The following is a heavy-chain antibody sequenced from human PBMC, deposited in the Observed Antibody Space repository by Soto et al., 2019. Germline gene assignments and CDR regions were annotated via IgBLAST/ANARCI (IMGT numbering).Heavy chain of an antibody. V-gene: IGHV3-15*01. CDR1: GFTFSNAW. D-gene: IGHD3-9*01. Sequence: GGSLRLSCAASGFTFSNAWMSWVRQAPGKGLEWVGRIKSKTDGGTTDYAAPVKGRFTISRDDSKNTLYLQMNSLKTEDTAVYYCTTEVLRYFDWLPPVDYWGQGTLVTVSS. CDR3: TTEVLRYFDWLPPVDY. J-gene: IGHJ4*02. CDR2: IKSKTDGGTT.